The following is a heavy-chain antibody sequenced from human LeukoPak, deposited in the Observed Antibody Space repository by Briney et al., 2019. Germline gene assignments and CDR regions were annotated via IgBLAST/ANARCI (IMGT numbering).Heavy chain of an antibody. CDR2: IFYTGST. D-gene: IGHD3-10*01. CDR1: GGSISSGDYY. CDR3: ARSLLLWYGGDDI. V-gene: IGHV4-30-4*01. J-gene: IGHJ3*02. Sequence: SETLSLTCTVSGGSISSGDYYWSWIRQPPGKGLEWIGYIFYTGSTYYNPSLKSRVTISLDTSKNQFSLKLSSVTAADTAVYYCARSLLLWYGGDDIWGQGTMVTVSS.